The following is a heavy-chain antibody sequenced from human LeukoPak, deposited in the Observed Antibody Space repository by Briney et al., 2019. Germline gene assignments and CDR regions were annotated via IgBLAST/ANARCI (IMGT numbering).Heavy chain of an antibody. Sequence: GGSLRLSCAASGFSFDDYVMHWVRQAPGKGLVWVSRINSDGSSTSYADSVKGRFTISRDNAKNTLYLQMNSLRAEDTAVYYCARDRRIVGAIPSNWFDPWGQGTLVTVSS. D-gene: IGHD1-26*01. J-gene: IGHJ5*02. CDR1: GFSFDDYV. V-gene: IGHV3-74*01. CDR3: ARDRRIVGAIPSNWFDP. CDR2: INSDGSST.